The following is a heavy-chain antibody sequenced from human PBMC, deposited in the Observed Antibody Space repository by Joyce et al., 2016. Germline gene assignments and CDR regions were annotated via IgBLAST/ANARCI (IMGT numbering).Heavy chain of an antibody. CDR3: ARCRTTTTRPSDY. CDR2: TWSDGSEK. V-gene: IGHV3-33*01. Sequence: QVQLVESGGGVVQPGTSLRLSCEASGFTFGDYAMHWFRQAPGKGLGWVAVTWSDGSEKKYADSVKGRFTVSKDNSQNKLFLQMNSLRGEDTALYYCARCRTTTTRPSDYWGQGTLVTVSS. J-gene: IGHJ4*02. CDR1: GFTFGDYA. D-gene: IGHD4-17*01.